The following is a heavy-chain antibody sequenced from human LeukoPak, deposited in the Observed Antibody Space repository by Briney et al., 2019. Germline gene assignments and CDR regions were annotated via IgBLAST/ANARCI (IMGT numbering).Heavy chain of an antibody. V-gene: IGHV3-48*03. CDR3: ARDRGLYYFDY. J-gene: IGHJ4*02. CDR2: ISGSGSFI. CDR1: VFTFSTYE. D-gene: IGHD2-15*01. Sequence: GGSLRLSCAASVFTFSTYEMNWVRQAPGKGLEWLSYISGSGSFIYYADSVKGRFTISRDSAKNSLYLQMNSLRAEDTAVYYCARDRGLYYFDYWGQGTLVTVSS.